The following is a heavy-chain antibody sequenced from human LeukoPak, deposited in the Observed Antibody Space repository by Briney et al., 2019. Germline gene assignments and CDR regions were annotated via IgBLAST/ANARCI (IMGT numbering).Heavy chain of an antibody. V-gene: IGHV1-2*02. J-gene: IGHJ5*02. CDR1: GYTFNYYY. CDR3: ARNGFCTTNTCSKWFDP. CDR2: INPNSGGT. Sequence: ASVKVSCKASGYTFNYYYIHWVRQAPGQGLEWVGWINPNSGGTNYAQKFQGRVTMTRDTSISTAYMELSRLGSDDTAVYYCARNGFCTTNTCSKWFDPWGQGTLVTVSS. D-gene: IGHD2-8*01.